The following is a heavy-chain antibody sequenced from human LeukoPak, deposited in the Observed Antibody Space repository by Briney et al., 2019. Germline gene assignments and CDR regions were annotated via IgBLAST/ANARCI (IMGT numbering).Heavy chain of an antibody. CDR1: GYTFTSYA. CDR2: INPNTGNP. D-gene: IGHD6-6*01. V-gene: IGHV7-4-1*02. J-gene: IGHJ3*02. CDR3: ARDLRIAARLGGFDI. Sequence: ASLKLSCKASGYTFTSYAMNWVRQAPGQGLEWMGCINPNTGNPTYAHGFTGRFLFSLDTSVSTAYLQISSLKAEDTAVYYCARDLRIAARLGGFDIWGKGKMVTVSS.